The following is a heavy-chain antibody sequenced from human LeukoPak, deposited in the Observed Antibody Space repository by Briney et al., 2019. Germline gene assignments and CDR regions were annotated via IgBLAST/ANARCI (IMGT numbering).Heavy chain of an antibody. J-gene: IGHJ5*02. D-gene: IGHD3-3*01. CDR3: ARGGAQFPPLRFLEWLSRNNWFDP. Sequence: PSETLSLTCTVSGGSISSYYWSWIRQPPGKGLEWIGYIYYSGSTNYNPSLKSRVTISVDTSKNQFSLKLSSVTAADTALYYCARGGAQFPPLRFLEWLSRNNWFDPWGQGTLVTVSS. CDR2: IYYSGST. V-gene: IGHV4-59*12. CDR1: GGSISSYY.